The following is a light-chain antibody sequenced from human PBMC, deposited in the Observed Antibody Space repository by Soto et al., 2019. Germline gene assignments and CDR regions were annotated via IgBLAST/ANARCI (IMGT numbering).Light chain of an antibody. CDR3: KQLNSYPPT. CDR2: AAY. CDR1: QSISSW. J-gene: IGKJ5*01. V-gene: IGKV1-5*01. Sequence: DIQMTQSPSTLSASVGDRVTITCRASQSISSWLAWYQQKPGKAHKLLIYAAYTLQSGVQSRFSGSGSGTDFTLTIRSLQPEDFATYYCKQLNSYPPTFGQGTRLEIK.